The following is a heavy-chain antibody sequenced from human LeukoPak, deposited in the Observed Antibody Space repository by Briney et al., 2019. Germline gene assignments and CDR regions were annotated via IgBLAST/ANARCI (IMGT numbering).Heavy chain of an antibody. CDR2: INPSGGGT. V-gene: IGHV1-46*01. Sequence: ASVKVSCKASGYTFTSYYMHWVRQAPGQGLEWMGMINPSGGGTSYAQKFQGRVTMTRDMSTSTVYMELSSLRSEDTAVYYCARDGPQQWLVPDYWGQGTMVTVPS. J-gene: IGHJ4*02. CDR1: GYTFTSYY. CDR3: ARDGPQQWLVPDY. D-gene: IGHD6-19*01.